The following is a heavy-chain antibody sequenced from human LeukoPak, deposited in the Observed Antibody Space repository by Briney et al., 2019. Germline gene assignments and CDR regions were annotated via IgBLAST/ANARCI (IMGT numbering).Heavy chain of an antibody. D-gene: IGHD3-10*01. V-gene: IGHV3-48*03. CDR3: ARDRRYYGSGTQADAFDI. CDR2: ISSSGSTI. J-gene: IGHJ3*02. Sequence: GGSLRLSCAASGFTFSSYEVNWVRQAPGKGLEWVSYISSSGSTIYYEDSVKGRFTISRDNAKNSLYLQMNSMRAEDTAVYYCARDRRYYGSGTQADAFDIWGQGTMVTVSS. CDR1: GFTFSSYE.